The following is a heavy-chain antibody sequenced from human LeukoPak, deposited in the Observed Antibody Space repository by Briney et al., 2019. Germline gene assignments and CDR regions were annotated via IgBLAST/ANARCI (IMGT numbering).Heavy chain of an antibody. D-gene: IGHD3-22*01. Sequence: AISGSGGSTYYAESVKGRFTISRDNSQNTLYLQMNSLRDEDTALYYCAKDLDDRSGYYYFDYWGQGTLVTVSS. CDR3: AKDLDDRSGYYYFDY. V-gene: IGHV3-23*01. J-gene: IGHJ4*02. CDR2: ISGSGGST.